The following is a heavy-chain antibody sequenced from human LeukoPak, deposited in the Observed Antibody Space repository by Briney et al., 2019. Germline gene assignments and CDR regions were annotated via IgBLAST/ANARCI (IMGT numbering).Heavy chain of an antibody. V-gene: IGHV3-48*03. CDR1: GFTFSSYE. CDR2: ISSSGSTV. CDR3: VRRYCSSTSCLLDY. D-gene: IGHD2-2*01. Sequence: PGGSLRLSCVASGFTFSSYELNWVRQAPGKGLEWVSHISSSGSTVYYADSVKGRFTISRDNAKNSLYLQMNSLRAEDTAVYYCVRRYCSSTSCLLDYWGQGTLVTVSS. J-gene: IGHJ4*02.